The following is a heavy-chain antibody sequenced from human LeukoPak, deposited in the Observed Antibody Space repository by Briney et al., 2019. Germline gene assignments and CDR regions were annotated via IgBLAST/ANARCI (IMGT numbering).Heavy chain of an antibody. Sequence: GGSLRLSCAAPGFTFSSYWMSWVRQAPGKGLEWVANIKQDGSEKYYVDSVKGRFTISRDNAKNSLYLQMNSLRAEDTAVYYCAGTDYGDYRIDYWGQGTLVTVSS. CDR3: AGTDYGDYRIDY. D-gene: IGHD4-17*01. V-gene: IGHV3-7*01. CDR1: GFTFSSYW. CDR2: IKQDGSEK. J-gene: IGHJ4*02.